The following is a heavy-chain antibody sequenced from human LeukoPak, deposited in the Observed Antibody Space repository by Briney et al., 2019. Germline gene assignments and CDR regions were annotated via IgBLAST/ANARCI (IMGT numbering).Heavy chain of an antibody. V-gene: IGHV1-18*01. Sequence: ASVKVSCKASGYTFTSYDISWVRQAPGQGLEWMGWISAYNGKTNYAQKLQGRVTMTTDTSTSTAYMELRSLRSDDTAVYYCARGRRRDKWYYFDYWGQGTLVTVSS. CDR3: ARGRRRDKWYYFDY. D-gene: IGHD2-15*01. CDR2: ISAYNGKT. J-gene: IGHJ4*02. CDR1: GYTFTSYD.